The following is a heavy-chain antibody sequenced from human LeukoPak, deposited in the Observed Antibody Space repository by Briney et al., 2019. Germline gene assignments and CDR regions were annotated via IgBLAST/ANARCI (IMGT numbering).Heavy chain of an antibody. D-gene: IGHD2-15*01. Sequence: PSETLPLTCTVSGGSISSYYWSWIRQPPGKGLEWIGYIYYSGSTNYNPSLKSRVTISVDTSKNQFSLKLSSVTAADTAVYYCASLGCSGGSCYWFDPWGQGTLVTVSS. J-gene: IGHJ5*02. CDR2: IYYSGST. V-gene: IGHV4-59*01. CDR3: ASLGCSGGSCYWFDP. CDR1: GGSISSYY.